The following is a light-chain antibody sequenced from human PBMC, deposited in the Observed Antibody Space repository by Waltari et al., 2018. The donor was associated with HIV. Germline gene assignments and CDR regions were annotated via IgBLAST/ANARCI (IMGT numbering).Light chain of an antibody. Sequence: DIQMTQSPSSLSASIGDRVAITCRASQSISNYVNWYQQKPGKDPKLLIFGATNLQSGVPPRFSGSGSGTDFTLTITALQPEDLGTYYCQQSFHSHHTFGQGTNLKI. J-gene: IGKJ2*01. CDR2: GAT. V-gene: IGKV1-39*01. CDR3: QQSFHSHHT. CDR1: QSISNY.